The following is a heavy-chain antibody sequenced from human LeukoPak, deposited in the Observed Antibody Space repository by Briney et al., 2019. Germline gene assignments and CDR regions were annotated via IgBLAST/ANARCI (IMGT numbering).Heavy chain of an antibody. J-gene: IGHJ3*02. CDR3: ARVTAGDYAEYAFDI. CDR1: GFTFSSYG. V-gene: IGHV3-30*19. Sequence: PGGSLRLSCAASGFTFSSYGMHWVRQAPGKGLEWVAVIWYDGSNKYYADSVKGRFTISRDNSKNTLYLQMNSLRAEDTAVYYCARVTAGDYAEYAFDIWGQGTMVTVSS. CDR2: IWYDGSNK. D-gene: IGHD4-17*01.